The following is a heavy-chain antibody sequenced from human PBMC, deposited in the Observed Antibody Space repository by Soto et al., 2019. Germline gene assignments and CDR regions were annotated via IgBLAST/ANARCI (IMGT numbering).Heavy chain of an antibody. J-gene: IGHJ6*02. CDR2: ISYDGSNK. V-gene: IGHV3-30-3*01. D-gene: IGHD4-4*01. CDR1: GFTFSSYA. Sequence: QVQLVESGGGVVQPGRSLRLSCAASGFTFSSYAMHWVRQAPGKGLEWVAVISYDGSNKYYADSVKGRFIISRDNSKNTLYLQMNSLRAEDTAVYYCAREAPDYNLSPGMDVWGQGTTVTVSS. CDR3: AREAPDYNLSPGMDV.